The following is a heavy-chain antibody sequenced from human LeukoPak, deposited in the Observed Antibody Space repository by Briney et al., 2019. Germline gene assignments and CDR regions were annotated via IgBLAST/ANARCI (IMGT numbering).Heavy chain of an antibody. J-gene: IGHJ5*02. CDR1: GFTFDDYG. D-gene: IGHD1-1*01. Sequence: GGSLRLSCAASGFTFDDYGMSWVRRAPGKGLEWVSGINWNGGTTGYVDSVKGRFTISRDNAKNSLYLQMNSLRAEDTALYYCARLLSSGTTRNNWFDPWGQGTLVTVSS. CDR3: ARLLSSGTTRNNWFDP. V-gene: IGHV3-20*04. CDR2: INWNGGTT.